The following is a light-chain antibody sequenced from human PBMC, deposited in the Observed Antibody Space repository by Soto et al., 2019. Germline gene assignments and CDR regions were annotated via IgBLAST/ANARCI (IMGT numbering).Light chain of an antibody. V-gene: IGLV1-44*01. CDR3: AAWDDSLNGYV. CDR2: RNY. Sequence: QCLLTQPPSTSGTLGQRVTISCSGSISNIGSNTVSWFQQLRGTAPKLLIFRNYQRPSGVPDRFSGSESGASASLAISGLQSDDEADYYCAAWDDSLNGYVFGAGTKVTV. CDR1: ISNIGSNT. J-gene: IGLJ1*01.